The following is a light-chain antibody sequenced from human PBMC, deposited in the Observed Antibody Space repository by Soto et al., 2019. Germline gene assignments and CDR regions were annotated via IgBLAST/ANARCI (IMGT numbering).Light chain of an antibody. CDR2: DAS. V-gene: IGKV3-11*01. CDR1: QSVSSY. J-gene: IGKJ4*01. CDR3: QQRSNWPPLT. Sequence: EIVLTQSPATLSLSPGERATLSCRASQSVSSYFAWYQQKPGQAPRLLIYDASNRATGIPARFSGSGSGTVFTLTISSLEPEDFAVYYCQQRSNWPPLTFGGGTKVEIK.